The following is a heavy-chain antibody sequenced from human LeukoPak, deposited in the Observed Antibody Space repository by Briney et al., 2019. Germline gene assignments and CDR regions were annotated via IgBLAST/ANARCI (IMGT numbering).Heavy chain of an antibody. V-gene: IGHV3-48*01. Sequence: GGSLRLSCAASGFTFSDYSMNWVRQAPGKGLEWISYIGIDSGNTNYADSVMGRFTISGDKAKNSLYLQMNSLRVEDTAVYYCARDYKYAFDNWGQGTLVTVSP. CDR3: ARDYKYAFDN. CDR1: GFTFSDYS. J-gene: IGHJ4*02. D-gene: IGHD5-24*01. CDR2: IGIDSGNT.